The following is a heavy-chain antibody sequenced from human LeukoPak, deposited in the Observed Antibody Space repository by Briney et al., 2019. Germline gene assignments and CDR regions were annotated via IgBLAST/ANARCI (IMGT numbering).Heavy chain of an antibody. Sequence: PGGSLRLSCAASGFTFSSYAMSWVRQAPGKGLEWVSVISSSGGSTHYADSVKGRFTISRDNSKNTLYLQMNSLRADDTAVYYRANSRYSGSPVGFDYWGQGTLVTVSS. D-gene: IGHD1-26*01. CDR2: ISSSGGST. J-gene: IGHJ4*02. CDR3: ANSRYSGSPVGFDY. V-gene: IGHV3-23*01. CDR1: GFTFSSYA.